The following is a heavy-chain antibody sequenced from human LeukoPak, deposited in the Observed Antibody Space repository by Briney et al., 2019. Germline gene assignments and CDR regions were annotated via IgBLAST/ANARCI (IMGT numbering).Heavy chain of an antibody. V-gene: IGHV1-2*06. CDR2: INPNSGGT. D-gene: IGHD6-19*01. Sequence: ASVKVSCKASGYTFTSYYMHWVRQAPGQGLEWMGRINPNSGGTNYAQKFQGRVTMTRDTSISTAYMELSRLRSDDTAVYYCARDRSAAVAGTQPDYYYYYGMDVWGQGTTVTVSS. CDR1: GYTFTSYY. CDR3: ARDRSAAVAGTQPDYYYYYGMDV. J-gene: IGHJ6*02.